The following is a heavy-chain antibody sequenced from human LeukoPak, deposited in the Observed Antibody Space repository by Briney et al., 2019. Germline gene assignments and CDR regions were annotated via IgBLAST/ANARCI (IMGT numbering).Heavy chain of an antibody. J-gene: IGHJ5*02. CDR2: INHSGST. D-gene: IGHD6-13*01. CDR1: GGSFSGYY. CDR3: ARQRVRYSSSWYVWFDP. Sequence: SETLSLTCAVYGGSFSGYYWSWIRQPPGKGLEWIGEINHSGSTNYNPSLKSRVTISVDTSKNQFSLKLSSVTAADTAVYYCARQRVRYSSSWYVWFDPWGQGTLVTVSS. V-gene: IGHV4-34*01.